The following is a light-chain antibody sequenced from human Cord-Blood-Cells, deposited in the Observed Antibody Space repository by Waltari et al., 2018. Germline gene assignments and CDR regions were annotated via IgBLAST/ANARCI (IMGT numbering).Light chain of an antibody. V-gene: IGLV2-23*01. CDR2: EGS. J-gene: IGLJ1*01. CDR1: SSDVGSYNL. Sequence: QSALTQPASVSGSPGQSITISCTGTSSDVGSYNLVSWYQQHPGKAPKRMIYEGSKRPTGVSNLFSGSKSGNTASLTISGLQAEDEADYYCCSYAGSSTYVFGTGTKVTVL. CDR3: CSYAGSSTYV.